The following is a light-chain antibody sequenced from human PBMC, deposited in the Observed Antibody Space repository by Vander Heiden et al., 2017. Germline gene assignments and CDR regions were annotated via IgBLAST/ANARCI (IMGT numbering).Light chain of an antibody. J-gene: IGKJ1*01. CDR3: QQSYSTPRT. CDR2: AAS. CDR1: QSMSSY. V-gene: IGKV1-39*01. Sequence: DIHMTRSPSSLSASVVDRVTITCRASQSMSSYLNWYQQKPGKATKLLIYAASSLQSGVPSRFSGSGSGTDFNLTISSLQPEDFATYYCQQSYSTPRTFGQGTKVEIK.